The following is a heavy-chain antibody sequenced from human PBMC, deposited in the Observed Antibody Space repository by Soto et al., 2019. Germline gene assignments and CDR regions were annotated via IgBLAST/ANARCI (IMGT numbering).Heavy chain of an antibody. J-gene: IGHJ4*02. CDR2: MNPNSGNT. Sequence: QVQLVQSGAEVKKPGASVKVSCKASGYTFTSYDINWVRQATGQGLEWMGWMNPNSGNTGYAQKFPGRVTMTRNTSISTAYMELSSLRSEDTAVYYCARGGPVHSGYDGGEYFDYWGQGTLVTVSS. CDR3: ARGGPVHSGYDGGEYFDY. V-gene: IGHV1-8*01. CDR1: GYTFTSYD. D-gene: IGHD5-12*01.